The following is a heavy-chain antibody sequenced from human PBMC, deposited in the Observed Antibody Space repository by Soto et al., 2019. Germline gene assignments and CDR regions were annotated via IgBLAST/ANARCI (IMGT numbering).Heavy chain of an antibody. J-gene: IGHJ4*02. CDR3: SRLQDYGDYKASYYFDY. CDR2: IYYSGST. CDR1: GGSISSYY. Sequence: PSETLSLTCTVSGGSISSYYWSWIRQPPGKGLEWIGYIYYSGSTNYNPSLKSRVTISVDTSKNQFSLKLSSVTAADTAVYYCSRLQDYGDYKASYYFDYWGQGTLVTVSS. D-gene: IGHD4-17*01. V-gene: IGHV4-59*08.